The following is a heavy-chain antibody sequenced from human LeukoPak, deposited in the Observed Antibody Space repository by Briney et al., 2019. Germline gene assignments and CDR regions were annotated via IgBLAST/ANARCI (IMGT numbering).Heavy chain of an antibody. CDR2: INPSGGST. Sequence: ASVKVSCKASGYTFTRYYMHWVRQAPGQGLEWMGIINPSGGSTSYAQKFQGRVTMTRDMSTSTVYMELSSLRSEDTAVYYCARDSGEWLCDYWGQGTPVTVSS. J-gene: IGHJ4*02. CDR3: ARDSGEWLCDY. D-gene: IGHD5-12*01. CDR1: GYTFTRYY. V-gene: IGHV1-46*01.